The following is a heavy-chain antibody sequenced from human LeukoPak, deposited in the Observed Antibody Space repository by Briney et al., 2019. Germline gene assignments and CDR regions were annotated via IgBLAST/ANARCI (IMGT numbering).Heavy chain of an antibody. CDR1: GFTVSSNY. CDR2: IYSGGST. V-gene: IGHV3-53*01. Sequence: EPGGSLRLSCAASGFTVSSNYMSWVRQAPGKGLEWVSVIYSGGSTYYADSVKGRFTISRDNSKNTLYLQMNSLRAEDTAVYYCARVAAAGTNWFDPWGQGTLVTVSS. CDR3: ARVAAAGTNWFDP. J-gene: IGHJ5*02. D-gene: IGHD6-13*01.